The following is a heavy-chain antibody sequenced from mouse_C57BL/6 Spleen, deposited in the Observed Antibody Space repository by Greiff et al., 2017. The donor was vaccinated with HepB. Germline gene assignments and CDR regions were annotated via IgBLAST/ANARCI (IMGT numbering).Heavy chain of an antibody. D-gene: IGHD2-1*01. CDR3: ARIYYGNYLVAY. Sequence: VKLMESGAELVKPGASVKLSCKASGYTFTSYWMQWVKQRPGQGLEWIGEIDPSDSYTNYNQKFKGKATLTVDTSSSTAYMQLSSLTSEDSAVYYCARIYYGNYLVAYWGQGTLVTVSA. CDR2: IDPSDSYT. V-gene: IGHV1-50*01. CDR1: GYTFTSYW. J-gene: IGHJ3*01.